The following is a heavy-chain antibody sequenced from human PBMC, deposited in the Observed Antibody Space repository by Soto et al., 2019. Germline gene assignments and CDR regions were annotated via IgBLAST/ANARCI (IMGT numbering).Heavy chain of an antibody. J-gene: IGHJ4*02. D-gene: IGHD2-2*01. CDR3: ARDREYQPLPDY. CDR2: ISSTSSTI. Sequence: EVQLVEFGGGLAQPGGSLRLSCAASGFTFNTYTMNWVRQAPGKGLEWGSYISSTSSTIYYADSVRGRFTISRDNTKNSLYLQMNSLRAEDTAVYYCARDREYQPLPDYWGQGTLVTVSS. CDR1: GFTFNTYT. V-gene: IGHV3-48*01.